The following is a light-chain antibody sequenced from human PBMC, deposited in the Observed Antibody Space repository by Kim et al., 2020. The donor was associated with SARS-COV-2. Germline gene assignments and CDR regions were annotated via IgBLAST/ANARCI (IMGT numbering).Light chain of an antibody. CDR2: RAS. CDR1: QNINGW. CDR3: QRYNKA. J-gene: IGKJ1*01. Sequence: PLAASVGDRVTITCRTSQNINGWLAWYQQKPRKAPKLLIYRASILESGVPSRFSGSGSETDFTLTISSLQPDDFATYYCQRYNKAFGQGTKVDIK. V-gene: IGKV1-5*03.